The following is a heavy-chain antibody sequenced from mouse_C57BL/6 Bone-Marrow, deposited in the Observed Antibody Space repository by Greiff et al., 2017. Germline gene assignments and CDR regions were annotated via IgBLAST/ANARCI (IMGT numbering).Heavy chain of an antibody. J-gene: IGHJ3*01. CDR1: GYTFTGYW. D-gene: IGHD2-10*01. CDR2: ILPGSGST. Sequence: QVQLQQSGAELMKPGASVKLSCKATGYTFTGYWIEWVKQRPGHGLEWIGEILPGSGSTNYNEKFKGKATFTADTSSNTAYMQLSSQTTEDSAIYYCARKGLRLLSEDWFAYWGQGTLVTVSA. CDR3: ARKGLRLLSEDWFAY. V-gene: IGHV1-9*01.